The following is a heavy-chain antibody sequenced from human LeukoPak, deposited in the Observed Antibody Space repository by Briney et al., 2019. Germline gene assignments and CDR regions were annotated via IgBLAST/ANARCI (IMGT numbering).Heavy chain of an antibody. Sequence: PGGSLRLSCAASGFTFSSYSMNWVRQAPGKGLEWVSSLSTSSNYKYYADSVKGRFTISRDNAKNSLYLQMNSLRAEDTAVYYCAKAGGGYDYYFDYWGQGTLVTVSS. V-gene: IGHV3-21*04. CDR1: GFTFSSYS. D-gene: IGHD5-12*01. J-gene: IGHJ4*02. CDR2: LSTSSNYK. CDR3: AKAGGGYDYYFDY.